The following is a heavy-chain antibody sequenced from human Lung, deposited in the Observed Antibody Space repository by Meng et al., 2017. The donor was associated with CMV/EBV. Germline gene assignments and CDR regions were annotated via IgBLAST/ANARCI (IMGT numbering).Heavy chain of an antibody. CDR2: ISGSGGST. CDR3: AKVGAYYDFWSFDY. CDR1: GLTFSSYA. V-gene: IGHV3-23*01. D-gene: IGHD3-3*01. J-gene: IGHJ4*02. Sequence: SGLTFSSYAMSWVRQAPGKVLEWVSAISGSGGSTYYADSVKGRFTISRDNSKNTLYLQMNSLRAEDTAVYYCAKVGAYYDFWSFDYWGQGTLVTVSS.